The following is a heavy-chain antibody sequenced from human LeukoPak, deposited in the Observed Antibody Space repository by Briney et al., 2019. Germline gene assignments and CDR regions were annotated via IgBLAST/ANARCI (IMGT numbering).Heavy chain of an antibody. CDR3: ARGSTYSSGWYTGFDY. Sequence: PGGSLRLSCAASGFTFSRYGMSWVRQAPGKGLEWVSAISGSGGRAYYADSVKGRFTISRDNAKKSVCLQMNSLRAEDTAVYYCARGSTYSSGWYTGFDYWGQGSLVTVSS. D-gene: IGHD6-19*01. CDR1: GFTFSRYG. V-gene: IGHV3-23*01. J-gene: IGHJ4*02. CDR2: ISGSGGRA.